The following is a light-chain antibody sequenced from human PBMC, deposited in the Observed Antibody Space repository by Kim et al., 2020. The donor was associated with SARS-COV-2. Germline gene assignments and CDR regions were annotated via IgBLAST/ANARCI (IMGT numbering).Light chain of an antibody. CDR3: QQSYNTPLT. Sequence: ASVGDRVTSTCRASQYISSHLNWYQREPGKAPKLLIYAASSLQSGAPSRFSGSGSGTDFTLTISSLQPEDFATYYCQQSYNTPLTFGQGTRLEIK. J-gene: IGKJ5*01. CDR1: QYISSH. CDR2: AAS. V-gene: IGKV1-39*01.